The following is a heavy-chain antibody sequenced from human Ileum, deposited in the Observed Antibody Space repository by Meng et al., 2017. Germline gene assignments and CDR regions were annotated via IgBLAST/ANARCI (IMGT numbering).Heavy chain of an antibody. CDR2: ITYGGTT. D-gene: IGHD3-16*01. CDR3: ANWGGLGH. J-gene: IGHJ4*02. Sequence: EVQLLESGGGLVQPGGSLRLSCVDSGFTFSSYGMNWARQAPGKGLEWVSGITYGGTTFYADSAKGRFTISRDNSKNTVFLQMNSLRADDTAVYYCANWGGLGHWGQGVLVTVSS. V-gene: IGHV3-23*01. CDR1: GFTFSSYG.